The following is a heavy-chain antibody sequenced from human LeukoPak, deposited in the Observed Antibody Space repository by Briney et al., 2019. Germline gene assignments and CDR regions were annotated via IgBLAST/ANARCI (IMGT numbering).Heavy chain of an antibody. CDR2: ISSSSSYI. CDR1: GFTFSSYS. J-gene: IGHJ5*02. Sequence: GGSLRLSCAASGFTFSSYSMNWVRQAPGKGLEWASSISSSSSYIYYADSVKGRFTISRDNAKNSLYLQMNSLRAEDTAVYYCARPGTAAAGTGWFDPWGQGTLVTVSS. V-gene: IGHV3-21*01. CDR3: ARPGTAAAGTGWFDP. D-gene: IGHD6-13*01.